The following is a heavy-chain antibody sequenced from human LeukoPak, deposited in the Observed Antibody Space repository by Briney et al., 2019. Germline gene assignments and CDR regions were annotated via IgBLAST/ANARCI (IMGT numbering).Heavy chain of an antibody. D-gene: IGHD6-6*01. CDR1: GFTFSSYA. Sequence: GGPLRLSCAASGFTFSSYAMSWVRQAPGKGLEWVSAISGSGGSTYYADSVKGRFTISRDNSKSTLYLQMNSLRAEDTAVYYCAKVPPPGLVGPFDYWGQGTLVTVSS. V-gene: IGHV3-23*01. J-gene: IGHJ4*02. CDR2: ISGSGGST. CDR3: AKVPPPGLVGPFDY.